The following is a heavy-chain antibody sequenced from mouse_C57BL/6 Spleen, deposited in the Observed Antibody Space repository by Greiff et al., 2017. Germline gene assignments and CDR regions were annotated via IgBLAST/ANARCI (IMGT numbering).Heavy chain of an antibody. CDR1: GFSFTSYG. J-gene: IGHJ1*03. Sequence: QVQLKESGPGLVQPSQSLSITCTVSGFSFTSYGVHWVRQSPGKGLEWLGVIWRGGSTDYNAAFMSRLSITKDNSKSQVFFKMNSLQADDTAIYYCAKGGTTVAGYFDVWGTGTTVTVSS. D-gene: IGHD1-1*01. CDR3: AKGGTTVAGYFDV. V-gene: IGHV2-5*01. CDR2: IWRGGST.